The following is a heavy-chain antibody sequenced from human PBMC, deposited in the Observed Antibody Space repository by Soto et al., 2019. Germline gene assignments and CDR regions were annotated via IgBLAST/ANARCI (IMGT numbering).Heavy chain of an antibody. CDR3: AREYSYGHHFDY. V-gene: IGHV1-69*06. CDR2: IIPIFGTA. CDR1: GGTFSSYA. D-gene: IGHD5-18*01. J-gene: IGHJ4*02. Sequence: ASVKVSCKASGGTFSSYAISWVRQAPGQGLEWMGGIIPIFGTANYAQKFQGRVTITADKSTSTAYMELSSLRSEDTAVYYCAREYSYGHHFDYWGQGTLVTVS.